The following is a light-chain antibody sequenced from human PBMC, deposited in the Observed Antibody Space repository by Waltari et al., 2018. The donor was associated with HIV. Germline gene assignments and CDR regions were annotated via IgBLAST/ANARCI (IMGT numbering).Light chain of an antibody. CDR3: GTWDSSLSAGV. V-gene: IGLV1-51*01. CDR1: SPNIGNTY. Sequence: QSVLTQPPSVSAAPGPKVTISCSGSSPNIGNTYVSWYQQLPGTAPKLLIYDNNKRPSGIPDRFSGSKSGTSATLGITGLQTGDEADYYCGTWDSSLSAGVFGGGTKLTVL. J-gene: IGLJ2*01. CDR2: DNN.